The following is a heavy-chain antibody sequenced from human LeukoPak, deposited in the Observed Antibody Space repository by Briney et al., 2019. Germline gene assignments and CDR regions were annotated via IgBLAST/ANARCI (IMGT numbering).Heavy chain of an antibody. CDR1: GGSFSGYY. Sequence: PSETLSLTCAAYGGSFSGYYWSWIRQPPGKGLEWIGEINHSGSTNYNPSLKSRVTISVDTSKNQFSLKLSSVTAADTAVYYCARGLRVTIFGVVTNYYMDVWGKGTTVTVSS. V-gene: IGHV4-34*01. J-gene: IGHJ6*03. CDR2: INHSGST. CDR3: ARGLRVTIFGVVTNYYMDV. D-gene: IGHD3-3*01.